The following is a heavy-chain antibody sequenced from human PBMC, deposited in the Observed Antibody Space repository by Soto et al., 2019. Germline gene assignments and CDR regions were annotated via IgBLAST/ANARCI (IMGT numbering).Heavy chain of an antibody. CDR2: ISSSSSYI. V-gene: IGHV3-21*01. Sequence: GGSLRLSCAASGFTFSSYSMNWVRQAPGKGLEWVSSISSSSSYIYYADSVKGRFTISIDNAKNSLYLQMNSLRAEDTAVYYCARASDSGYDYDYWGQGTLVTVSS. J-gene: IGHJ4*02. CDR1: GFTFSSYS. D-gene: IGHD5-12*01. CDR3: ARASDSGYDYDY.